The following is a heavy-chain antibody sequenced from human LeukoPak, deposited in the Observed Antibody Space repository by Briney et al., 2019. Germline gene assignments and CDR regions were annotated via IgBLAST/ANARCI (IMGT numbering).Heavy chain of an antibody. V-gene: IGHV4-4*07. Sequence: SETLSLTCTVSGGSISSYYWSWIRQPAGKGLEWIGRIYTSGSTNYNPSLKSRVTMSVDTSKNQFSLKLSSVTAADTAVYYCARLERPFDYGDQKGHGFDYWGQGTLVTVSS. CDR1: GGSISSYY. CDR3: ARLERPFDYGDQKGHGFDY. CDR2: IYTSGST. D-gene: IGHD4-17*01. J-gene: IGHJ4*02.